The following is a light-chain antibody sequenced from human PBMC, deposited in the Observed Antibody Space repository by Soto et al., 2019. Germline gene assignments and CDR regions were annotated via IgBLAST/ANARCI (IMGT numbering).Light chain of an antibody. J-gene: IGLJ1*01. CDR1: RSDVRGYNY. Sequence: QSALTQPASVSVSPGQTITISCTGTRSDVRGYNYVSWYQQHPGKAPKLMIYDVSNRPSGVSTRFSGSKSGNTASLTISGLQAEDEADYYCSSYTRSSLYVFGTGTKVTVL. CDR2: DVS. CDR3: SSYTRSSLYV. V-gene: IGLV2-14*01.